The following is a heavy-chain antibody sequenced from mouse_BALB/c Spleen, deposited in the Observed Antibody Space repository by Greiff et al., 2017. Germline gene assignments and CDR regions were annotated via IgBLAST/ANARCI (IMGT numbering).Heavy chain of an antibody. CDR1: GYNFTSYW. CDR3: ARPPLIYYYGSSLDAMDY. J-gene: IGHJ4*01. D-gene: IGHD1-1*01. CDR2: IYPGSGST. Sequence: QVQLQQPGAELVKPGTSVKLSCKASGYNFTSYWINWVKLRPGQGLEWIGDIYPGSGSTNYNEKFKSKATLTVDTSSSTAYMQLSSLASEDSALYYCARPPLIYYYGSSLDAMDYWGQGTSVTVSS. V-gene: IGHV1-55*01.